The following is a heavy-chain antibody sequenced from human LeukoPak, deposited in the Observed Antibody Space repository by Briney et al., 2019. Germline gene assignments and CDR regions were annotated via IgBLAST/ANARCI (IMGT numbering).Heavy chain of an antibody. CDR1: GFTVRNNH. J-gene: IGHJ6*02. V-gene: IGHV3-66*03. D-gene: IGHD3-10*01. CDR2: IDSRDNT. CDR3: ARDVGPMVRGVIHYYYYYGMDV. Sequence: GGSLRLSCAASGFTVRNNHMSWVRQAPGKGLEWVSVIDSRDNTYHADSVKGRFTISRDNSKNTLYLQMNSLRAEDTAVYYCARDVGPMVRGVIHYYYYYGMDVWGQGTTVTVSS.